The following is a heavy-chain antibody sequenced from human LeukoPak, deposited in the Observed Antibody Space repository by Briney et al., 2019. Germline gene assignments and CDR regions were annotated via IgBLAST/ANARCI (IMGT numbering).Heavy chain of an antibody. CDR2: IYHSGST. CDR1: GGSINSGGYA. J-gene: IGHJ6*03. V-gene: IGHV4-30-2*01. D-gene: IGHD6-6*01. Sequence: SETLSLTCAVSGGSINSGGYAWSWIRQPPGKGLDWIGYIYHSGSTYYNPSLKSRVTISVDTSKNQFSLKLSSVTAADTAVYYCARHGGIAARQGARFYYYYMVVWGKGTTVTVSS. CDR3: ARHGGIAARQGARFYYYYMVV.